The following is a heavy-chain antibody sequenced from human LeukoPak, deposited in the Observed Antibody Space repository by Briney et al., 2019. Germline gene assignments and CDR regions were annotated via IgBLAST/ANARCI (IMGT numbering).Heavy chain of an antibody. D-gene: IGHD1-1*01. V-gene: IGHV5-10-1*01. CDR1: GYSFTSYW. CDR2: IVSSDSYT. Sequence: GESLRISCKGSGYSFTSYWISWVRQMPGKGLEWMGRIVSSDSYTNYSPSFQGHVTISADKSISTAYLQWSSLKASGTVMYYCASQLERRHPWGQGTLVTVSS. J-gene: IGHJ5*02. CDR3: ASQLERRHP.